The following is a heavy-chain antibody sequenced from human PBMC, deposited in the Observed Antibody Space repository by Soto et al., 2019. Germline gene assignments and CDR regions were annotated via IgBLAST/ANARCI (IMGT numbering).Heavy chain of an antibody. V-gene: IGHV4-34*01. CDR1: GGSFSGYY. CDR3: ARVDIVTTNWFDP. J-gene: IGHJ5*02. Sequence: QVQLQQWGAGLLKPSETLSLTCAVYGGSFSGYYWSWIRQPPGKGLEWIGEINHRGYTTYNPALKSRVTISVDTSKNKVSLKLSSVTAADTAVYYCARVDIVTTNWFDPWGQGTPVTVSS. CDR2: INHRGYT. D-gene: IGHD5-12*01.